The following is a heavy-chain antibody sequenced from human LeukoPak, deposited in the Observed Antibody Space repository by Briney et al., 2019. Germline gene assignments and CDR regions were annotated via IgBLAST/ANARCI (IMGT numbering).Heavy chain of an antibody. V-gene: IGHV4-59*08. J-gene: IGHJ4*02. Sequence: PSETLSLTCNVSGGSITSHPWSWIRQPPGKGLGWIGYISSSGSTNFHPSFKSRVTISADRSKNQISLRMRSVTAADTAVYYCARHRYDYFDYWGQGTLVTVSS. D-gene: IGHD3-16*02. CDR1: GGSITSHP. CDR2: ISSSGST. CDR3: ARHRYDYFDY.